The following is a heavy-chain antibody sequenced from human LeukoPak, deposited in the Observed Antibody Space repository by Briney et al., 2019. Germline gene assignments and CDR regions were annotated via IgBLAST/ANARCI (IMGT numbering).Heavy chain of an antibody. CDR2: ISGGGGST. CDR3: AREGPRGYYDSSGYWYYYYGMDV. Sequence: GGSLRLSCAASGFTFTSYSMNWVRQAPGKGLEWVSTISGGGGSTYYADSVKGRFTISRHNSKNTLYLQMNSLRAEDTAVYYCAREGPRGYYDSSGYWYYYYGMDVWGQGTTVTVSS. V-gene: IGHV3-23*01. D-gene: IGHD3-22*01. CDR1: GFTFTSYS. J-gene: IGHJ6*02.